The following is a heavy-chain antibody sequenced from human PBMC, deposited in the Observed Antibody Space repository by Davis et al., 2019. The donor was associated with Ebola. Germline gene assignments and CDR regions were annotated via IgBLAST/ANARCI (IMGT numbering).Heavy chain of an antibody. D-gene: IGHD3-10*01. J-gene: IGHJ6*02. V-gene: IGHV4-34*01. Sequence: MPSDTLSLTCAVYGGSSSGYYWSWIRQPPGKGLEWIGEINHSGSTNYNPSLKSRVTISVDTSKNQFSLKLSSVTAADTAVYYCARDTGWSPERGYFYDGMDVWGHGTTVTVSS. CDR2: INHSGST. CDR3: ARDTGWSPERGYFYDGMDV. CDR1: GGSSSGYY.